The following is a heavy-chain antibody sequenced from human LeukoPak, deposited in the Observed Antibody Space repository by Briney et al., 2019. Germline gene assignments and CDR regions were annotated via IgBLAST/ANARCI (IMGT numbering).Heavy chain of an antibody. CDR2: IHYSGNT. CDR1: GGSISRYY. J-gene: IGHJ5*02. Sequence: ASETLSLTCSVSGGSISRYYWIWIRQPPGKGLEWIGYIHYSGNTNYNPSLKSRVTISVDTSKNQFSLKLNSVTAADTAVYYCARESGSYLWRSWLNPWGQGTLVTVSS. CDR3: ARESGSYLWRSWLNP. D-gene: IGHD3-16*01. V-gene: IGHV4-59*01.